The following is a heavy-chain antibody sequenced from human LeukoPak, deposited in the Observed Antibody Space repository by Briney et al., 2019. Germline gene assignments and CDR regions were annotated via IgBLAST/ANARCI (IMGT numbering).Heavy chain of an antibody. CDR3: ARGFRGDNFDY. J-gene: IGHJ4*02. V-gene: IGHV4-34*01. D-gene: IGHD7-27*01. CDR2: INHSGST. CDR1: GFTFGDYA. Sequence: PGGSLRLSCTASGFTFGDYALSWIRQPPGKGLEWIGEINHSGSTNYNPSLKSRVTISVDTSKNQFSLKLSSVTAADTAVYFCARGFRGDNFDYWGQGTLVTVSS.